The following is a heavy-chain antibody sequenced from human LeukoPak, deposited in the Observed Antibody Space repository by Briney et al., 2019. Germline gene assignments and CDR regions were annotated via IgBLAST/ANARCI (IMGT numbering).Heavy chain of an antibody. CDR2: IYYSGST. Sequence: ETLSLTCTVSGGSISSYYWSWIRQPPGKGLEWIGYIYYSGSTNYNPSLKSRVTISVDTSKNQFSLKLNSVNAADTAVYYCARDPDAAYYFDKWGQGTLVTVSS. V-gene: IGHV4-59*01. CDR1: GGSISSYY. CDR3: ARDPDAAYYFDK. J-gene: IGHJ4*02. D-gene: IGHD6-25*01.